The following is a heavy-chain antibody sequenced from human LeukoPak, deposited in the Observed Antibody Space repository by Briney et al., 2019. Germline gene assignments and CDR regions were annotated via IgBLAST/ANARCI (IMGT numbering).Heavy chain of an antibody. CDR3: ARRRDSEDGYI. Sequence: SETLSLTCTVSGGSISSSSYYWGWIRQPPGKGLEWIGSIYYSGSTYYNPSLKSRVTISVDTSKNQFSLKLSSVTAADTAVYYCARRRDSEDGYIWGQGTLVTVSS. CDR1: GGSISSSSYY. J-gene: IGHJ4*02. V-gene: IGHV4-39*01. D-gene: IGHD5-24*01. CDR2: IYYSGST.